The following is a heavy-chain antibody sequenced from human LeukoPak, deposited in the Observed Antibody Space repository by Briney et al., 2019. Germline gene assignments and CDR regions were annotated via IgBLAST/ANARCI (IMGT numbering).Heavy chain of an antibody. V-gene: IGHV4-59*08. Sequence: PSETLSLTGSVSGVPIGTYYWSWVRQPPGKGLDWIGYINYRGTTSYNPSLRGRVTISVDTSKNQFFLNLRSATAADTAVYCCARLEDYVLEYWGLGTLVTVSS. CDR1: GVPIGTYY. D-gene: IGHD4-17*01. CDR2: INYRGTT. CDR3: ARLEDYVLEY. J-gene: IGHJ4*02.